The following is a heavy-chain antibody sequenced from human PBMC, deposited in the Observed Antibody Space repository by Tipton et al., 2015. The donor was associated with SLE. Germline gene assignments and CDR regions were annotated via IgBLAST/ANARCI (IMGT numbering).Heavy chain of an antibody. V-gene: IGHV4-61*01. D-gene: IGHD2-15*01. Sequence: TLSLTCTVSGGSISSGSYYWSWIRQPPGKGLEWIGYIYYSGSTNYNPSLKSRVTISVDTSKNQFSLKLSSVTAADTAVYYCARGRDIVVVVAAAGFDPWGQGTLVTVSS. CDR3: ARGRDIVVVVAAAGFDP. J-gene: IGHJ5*02. CDR1: GGSISSGSYY. CDR2: IYYSGST.